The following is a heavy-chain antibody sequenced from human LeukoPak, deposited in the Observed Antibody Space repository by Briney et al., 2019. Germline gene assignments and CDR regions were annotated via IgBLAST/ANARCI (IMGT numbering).Heavy chain of an antibody. D-gene: IGHD6-19*01. CDR3: ARRGRNSGCGALLWFDP. J-gene: IGHJ5*02. V-gene: IGHV2-5*01. CDR2: IYWNDDK. Sequence: NGSGPTLVKPTQTLTLTCTFSGFSLSTTGVGVGWIRQPPGKALEWVALIYWNDDKHYSPSLENRLTITKDTSINQVVLTMTNVDPGDTATYFCARRGRNSGCGALLWFDPWGQGILVTVSS. CDR1: GFSLSTTGVG.